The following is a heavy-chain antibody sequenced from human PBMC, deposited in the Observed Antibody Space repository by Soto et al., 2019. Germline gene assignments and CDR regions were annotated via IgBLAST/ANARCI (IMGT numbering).Heavy chain of an antibody. D-gene: IGHD3-3*01. V-gene: IGHV3-21*01. CDR3: ARVETYYDSWSGYYTGNVYAMDV. CDR1: GFTFSSYS. J-gene: IGHJ6*02. CDR2: ISSSSSYI. Sequence: PGGSLRLSCAASGFTFSSYSMNWVRQAPGKGLEWVSSISSSSSYIYYADSVKGRFTISRDNAKNSLYLQMNSLRAEDTAVYYCARVETYYDSWSGYYTGNVYAMDVWGQGTTVTVSS.